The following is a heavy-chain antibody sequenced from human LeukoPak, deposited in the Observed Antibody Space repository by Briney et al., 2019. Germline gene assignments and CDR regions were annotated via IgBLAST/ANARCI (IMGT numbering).Heavy chain of an antibody. V-gene: IGHV5-51*01. J-gene: IGHJ4*02. Sequence: GESLKISCKSSGYSFTNYWIGWVRQMPGKGPEWMGIIYPGDSDTRYSPSFQGQVTISADKSISIAYVQWSSLKASDTAMYYCARLYDSSGYHLDYWGQGTLVTVSS. CDR1: GYSFTNYW. CDR3: ARLYDSSGYHLDY. CDR2: IYPGDSDT. D-gene: IGHD3-22*01.